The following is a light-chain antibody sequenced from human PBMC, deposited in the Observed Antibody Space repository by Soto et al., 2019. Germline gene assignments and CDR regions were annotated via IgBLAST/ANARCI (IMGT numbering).Light chain of an antibody. CDR2: GAS. CDR1: QSVSSSY. J-gene: IGKJ1*01. CDR3: QQYGSSGT. Sequence: EIVLTQSPATLSLSPGERATLSCRASQSVSSSYLAWYQQKPGQAPRLLIYGASSRATVIPDRFSGSGSGTDFTLTISRLEPEDFAVYYCQQYGSSGTFGQGTKVDIK. V-gene: IGKV3-20*01.